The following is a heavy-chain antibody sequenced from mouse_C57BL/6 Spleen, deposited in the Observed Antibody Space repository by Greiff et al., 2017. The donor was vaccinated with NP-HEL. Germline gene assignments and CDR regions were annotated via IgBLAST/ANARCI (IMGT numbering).Heavy chain of an antibody. V-gene: IGHV1-52*01. CDR2: IDPSDSET. CDR1: GYTFTSYW. Sequence: VQLQQPGAELVRPGSSVKLSCKASGYTFTSYWMHWVKQRPIQGLEWIGNIDPSDSETHYNQKFKDKATLTVDKSSSTAYMQLSSLTSEDSAVYYCAREGGYYYGSNWYFDVWGTGTTVTVSS. D-gene: IGHD1-1*01. CDR3: AREGGYYYGSNWYFDV. J-gene: IGHJ1*03.